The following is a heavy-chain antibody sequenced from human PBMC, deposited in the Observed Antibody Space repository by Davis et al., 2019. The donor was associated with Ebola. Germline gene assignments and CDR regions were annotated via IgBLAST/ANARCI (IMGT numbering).Heavy chain of an antibody. V-gene: IGHV4-34*01. J-gene: IGHJ4*02. CDR2: INHSGST. D-gene: IGHD4-23*01. CDR1: GGSISSYY. CDR3: ARGENGGNPVGY. Sequence: GSLRLSCTVSGGSISSYYWSWIRQPPGKGLEWIGEINHSGSTNYNPSLKSRVTISVDTSKNQFSLKLSSVTAADTAVYYCARGENGGNPVGYWGQGTLVTVSS.